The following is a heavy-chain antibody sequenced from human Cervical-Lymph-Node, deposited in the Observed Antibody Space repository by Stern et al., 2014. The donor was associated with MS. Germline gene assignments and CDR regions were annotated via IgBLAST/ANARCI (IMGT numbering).Heavy chain of an antibody. D-gene: IGHD6-13*01. V-gene: IGHV4-31*03. J-gene: IGHJ3*02. CDR2: IYYSGST. CDR1: GGSISSGGYY. Sequence: QLQLQESGPGLVKPSQTLSLTCTDSGGSISSGGYYWSWIRQHPGKGLEWIGYIYYSGSTYYNPSLKSRVTISVDTSKNQFSLKLSSVTAADTAVYYCARDRPQASSSWYRTDAFDIWGQGTMVTVSS. CDR3: ARDRPQASSSWYRTDAFDI.